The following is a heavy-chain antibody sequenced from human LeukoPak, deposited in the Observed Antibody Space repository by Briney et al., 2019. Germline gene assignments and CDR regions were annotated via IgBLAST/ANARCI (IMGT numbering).Heavy chain of an antibody. CDR3: TSLYQVVPS. CDR2: IPSDGSST. J-gene: IGHJ5*02. Sequence: GRSLRLSCAASGFTFSRHWMHWVRQAPGKGLVWVSGIPSDGSSTNYADSVRGRFTMSRDNAKNKLYLQINSLRAEDTAVYYCTSLYQVVPSWGQGTLVTVSS. V-gene: IGHV3-74*01. CDR1: GFTFSRHW. D-gene: IGHD2-15*01.